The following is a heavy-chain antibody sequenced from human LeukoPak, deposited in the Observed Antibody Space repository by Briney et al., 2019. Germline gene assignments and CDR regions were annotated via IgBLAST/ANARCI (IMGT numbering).Heavy chain of an antibody. V-gene: IGHV3-48*03. CDR1: GFTFSSYE. CDR3: AKSGGSSSGYFRLARDDAFDI. CDR2: ISSSGSTI. D-gene: IGHD3-22*01. J-gene: IGHJ3*02. Sequence: GGSLRLSCAASGFTFSSYEMNWVRQAPGKGLEWVSYISSSGSTIYYADSVKGRFTISRDNSKNTLYLQMNSLRAEGTAVYYCAKSGGSSSGYFRLARDDAFDIWGQGTMVTVSS.